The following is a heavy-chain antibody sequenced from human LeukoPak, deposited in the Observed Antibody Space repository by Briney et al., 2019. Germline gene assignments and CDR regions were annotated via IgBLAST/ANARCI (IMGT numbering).Heavy chain of an antibody. V-gene: IGHV3-23*01. Sequence: PGGSLRLSCAASGFTFSSYWMHWVRQAPGKGLVWVSAISGSGGSTYYADSVKGRFTISRDNSKNTLYLQMNSLRAEDTAVYYCAKVPRVSGCYFHYWGQGTLVTVSS. D-gene: IGHD6-19*01. CDR1: GFTFSSYW. CDR2: ISGSGGST. J-gene: IGHJ4*02. CDR3: AKVPRVSGCYFHY.